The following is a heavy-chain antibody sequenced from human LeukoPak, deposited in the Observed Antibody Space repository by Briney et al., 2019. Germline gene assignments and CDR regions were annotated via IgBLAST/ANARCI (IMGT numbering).Heavy chain of an antibody. D-gene: IGHD3-16*01. CDR3: ARAGFGTAYNRFYYYMDV. CDR2: ILHSGIA. J-gene: IGHJ6*03. Sequence: SEILSLTCEVSNYPITSDYYWVWIRQPPGQGLEWIGQILHSGIAHYNPSLKSRVTMSVATSRSQFSVNLNSVTAADTAVYYCARAGFGTAYNRFYYYMDVWGKGTTVTV. V-gene: IGHV4-38-2*01. CDR1: NYPITSDYY.